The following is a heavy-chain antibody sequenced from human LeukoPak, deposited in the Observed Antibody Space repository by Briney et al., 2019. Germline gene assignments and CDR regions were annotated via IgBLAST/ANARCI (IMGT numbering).Heavy chain of an antibody. CDR3: ARRRAYGDAEFDY. V-gene: IGHV1-69*04. J-gene: IGHJ4*02. CDR1: GGTFSSYA. Sequence: SVKVSCKASGGTFSSYAISWVRQAPGQGLEWMGRIIPILGIANYAQKFQGRVTITADKSTSTTYMELSSLRSEDTAVYYCARRRAYGDAEFDYWGQGTLVTVSS. CDR2: IIPILGIA. D-gene: IGHD4-17*01.